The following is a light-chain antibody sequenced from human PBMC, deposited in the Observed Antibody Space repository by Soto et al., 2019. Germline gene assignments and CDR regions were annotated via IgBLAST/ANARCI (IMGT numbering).Light chain of an antibody. Sequence: QSVLTQPASVSGSPGQSITISCTGTSSDDGSYNLVSWYQQHPIKAPKLMIYEGSKRPSGVSNRFSGSKSGNTTSLTISGLQSEDDADYYCCSYAGSSTYVFGTGTKVTVL. J-gene: IGLJ1*01. V-gene: IGLV2-23*01. CDR3: CSYAGSSTYV. CDR1: SSDDGSYNL. CDR2: EGS.